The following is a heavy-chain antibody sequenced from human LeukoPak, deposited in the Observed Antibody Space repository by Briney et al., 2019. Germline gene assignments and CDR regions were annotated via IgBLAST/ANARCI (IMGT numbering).Heavy chain of an antibody. Sequence: PSETLSLTCAVSGDSISSSSYYWAWISQPPGKGLEWIGTIHYSGSTYYNPSLKGRVTISVDTSKNQFSLKLSSVTAADTAVYYCARQDGGYYYWFDPWGQGTLVTVSS. D-gene: IGHD3-22*01. J-gene: IGHJ5*02. V-gene: IGHV4-39*01. CDR1: GDSISSSSYY. CDR3: ARQDGGYYYWFDP. CDR2: IHYSGST.